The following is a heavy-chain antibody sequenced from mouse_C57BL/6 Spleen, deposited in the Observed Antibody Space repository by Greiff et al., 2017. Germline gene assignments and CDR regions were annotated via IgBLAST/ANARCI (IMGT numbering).Heavy chain of an antibody. D-gene: IGHD1-1*01. CDR2: IDPSDSYT. CDR1: GYTFTSYW. V-gene: IGHV1-50*01. J-gene: IGHJ2*01. CDR3: ARITTVDY. Sequence: VQLQQSGAELVKPGASVKLSCKASGYTFTSYWMQWVKQRPGQGLEWIGEIDPSDSYTNYNQKFKGKATLTVDTSSSTAYMQLSSLTSEDSAVYYCARITTVDYWGQGTTLTVSS.